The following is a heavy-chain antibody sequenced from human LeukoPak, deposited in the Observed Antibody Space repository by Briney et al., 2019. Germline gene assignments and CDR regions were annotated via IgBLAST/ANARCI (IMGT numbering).Heavy chain of an antibody. D-gene: IGHD3-3*01. CDR3: VRDYDNAPDY. CDR2: IRYSGVTM. V-gene: IGHV3-48*02. Sequence: GGSLRLSCAASGFTLSSYDMTWVRQAPGKGLEWVSNIRYSGVTMYYADSVKGRFTISRDNARNSLYLQMNSLRDEDTAVYYCVRDYDNAPDYWGQGTLVTVSS. J-gene: IGHJ4*02. CDR1: GFTLSSYD.